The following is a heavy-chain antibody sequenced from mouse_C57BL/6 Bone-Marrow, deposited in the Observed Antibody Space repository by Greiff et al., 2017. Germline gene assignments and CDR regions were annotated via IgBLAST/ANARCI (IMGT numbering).Heavy chain of an antibody. CDR3: ARGTYYYDSSRFDY. CDR2: IWWDDDK. CDR1: GFSLSTFGMG. Sequence: QVTLKESGPGILQPSQTLSLTCSFSGFSLSTFGMGVGWIRQPSGKGLEWLAHIWWDDDKYYKPALKSRLTISKDTSKNQEFLKIANVDTADTATDYCARGTYYYDSSRFDYWGQGTTLTVSA. V-gene: IGHV8-8*01. J-gene: IGHJ2*01. D-gene: IGHD1-1*01.